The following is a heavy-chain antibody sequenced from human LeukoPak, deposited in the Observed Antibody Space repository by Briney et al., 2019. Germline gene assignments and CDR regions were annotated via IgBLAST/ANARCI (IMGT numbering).Heavy chain of an antibody. CDR3: AKERYYYDSSGYNYYYGMDV. CDR2: ISYDGSNK. V-gene: IGHV3-30*18. CDR1: GVTFSSYG. J-gene: IGHJ6*02. Sequence: WGSLRLSCAASGVTFSSYGMDWVREAPGEGLERVAVISYDGSNKYYADSVKGRFTISRDNSKNTLYLQMNRLRAEDTAVYYCAKERYYYDSSGYNYYYGMDVWGQGTTVTVSS. D-gene: IGHD3-22*01.